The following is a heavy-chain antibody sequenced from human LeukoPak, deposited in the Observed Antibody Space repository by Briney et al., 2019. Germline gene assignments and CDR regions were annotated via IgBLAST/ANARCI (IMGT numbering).Heavy chain of an antibody. Sequence: ASVKVSCKASGYTFTGYYLHWGRQAPGQGLEWMGRINPNSGGTNYAQTFQGRVTMTRDTSISTAYMELSRLRSDDTAVYYCARDRTMVRGEVPNWFDPWGQGTLVNVSS. V-gene: IGHV1-2*06. D-gene: IGHD3-10*01. J-gene: IGHJ5*02. CDR2: INPNSGGT. CDR1: GYTFTGYY. CDR3: ARDRTMVRGEVPNWFDP.